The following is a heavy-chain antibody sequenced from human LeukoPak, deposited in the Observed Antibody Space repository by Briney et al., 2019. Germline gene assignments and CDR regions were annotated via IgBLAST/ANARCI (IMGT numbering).Heavy chain of an antibody. V-gene: IGHV3-23*01. CDR2: ISGSGGST. CDR1: GFTFSSYA. Sequence: GGSLRLSCAASGFTFSSYAMSWVRQAPGKGLEWVSAISGSGGSTYYADSVKGRFTISRDNSKNTLYLQMNSLRAEDTAVYYCAKDEYSSGWYEWDYFDYWGQGTLVTVSS. CDR3: AKDEYSSGWYEWDYFDY. J-gene: IGHJ4*02. D-gene: IGHD6-19*01.